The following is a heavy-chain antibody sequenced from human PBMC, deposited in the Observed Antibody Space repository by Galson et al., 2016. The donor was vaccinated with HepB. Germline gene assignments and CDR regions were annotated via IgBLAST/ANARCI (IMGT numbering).Heavy chain of an antibody. J-gene: IGHJ6*02. V-gene: IGHV5-51*01. Sequence: QSGAEVKKAGESLKISCKASGYSFPYYWIGWVRQKPGTGLEWMGIIYPGDPEIRYSPSFQGQVTMSVDKSISTAFLQWSSLKASDTAMYYCARQYNFWSGYSESYYGMDVWGQGTTVTVSS. CDR3: ARQYNFWSGYSESYYGMDV. D-gene: IGHD3-3*01. CDR2: IYPGDPEI. CDR1: GYSFPYYW.